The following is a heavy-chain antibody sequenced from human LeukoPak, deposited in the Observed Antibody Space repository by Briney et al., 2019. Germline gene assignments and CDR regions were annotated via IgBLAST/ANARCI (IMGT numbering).Heavy chain of an antibody. V-gene: IGHV3-23*01. CDR1: GFTFSSYA. J-gene: IGHJ6*02. Sequence: GGSLRLSCAASGFTFSSYAMSWVRQAPGKGLEWVSAISGSGGSTYYADSVKGRFTISRDNSKNSLYLQMNSLRAEDTALYYCAKSLAVAGAGDYYYYGMDVWGQGTTVTVSS. D-gene: IGHD6-19*01. CDR2: ISGSGGST. CDR3: AKSLAVAGAGDYYYYGMDV.